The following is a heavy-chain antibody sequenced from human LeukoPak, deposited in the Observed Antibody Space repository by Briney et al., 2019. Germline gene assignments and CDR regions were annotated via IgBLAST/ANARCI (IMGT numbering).Heavy chain of an antibody. J-gene: IGHJ4*02. V-gene: IGHV3-7*03. CDR2: LNLDGSDK. CDR1: GFTFSESW. D-gene: IGHD1-1*01. Sequence: GGSLRLTCVVSGFTFSESWMSRVRQAPGKGLGWVASLNLDGSDKYYVDSVKGRFTISRDNAKNSLYLQMDSLRVEDTAVYYCAKGKRYPDYWGQGTLVTVSS. CDR3: AKGKRYPDY.